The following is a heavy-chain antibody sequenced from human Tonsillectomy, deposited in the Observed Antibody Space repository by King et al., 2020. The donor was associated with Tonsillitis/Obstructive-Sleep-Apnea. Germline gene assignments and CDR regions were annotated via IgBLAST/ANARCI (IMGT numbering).Heavy chain of an antibody. CDR2: MSFDGTNE. CDR1: NFHFSAHA. D-gene: IGHD4-11*01. V-gene: IGHV3-30*01. CDR3: ARGKYSNYGHSAFDL. Sequence: VQLVESGGGVVQPGRSLRLSCAASNFHFSAHAMHWVRQAPDKGLEWVALMSFDGTNENYADSVKGRFTISRDNSKNTLFLQMNSLRVEDTAVYFCARGKYSNYGHSAFDLWGPGTMVTVSS. J-gene: IGHJ3*01.